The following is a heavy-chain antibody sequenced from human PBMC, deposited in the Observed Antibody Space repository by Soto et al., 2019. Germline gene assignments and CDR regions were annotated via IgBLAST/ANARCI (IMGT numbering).Heavy chain of an antibody. D-gene: IGHD5-18*01. J-gene: IGHJ4*02. CDR2: IRSKAYGGTT. CDR1: GFTFGDYA. CDR3: AIGIWEMDTIRPETY. V-gene: IGHV3-49*03. Sequence: GGSLRLSCAASGFTFGDYAMSWFRQAPGKGLEWVGFIRSKAYGGTTEYAASVKGRFTISRDDSKSIAYLQMNSLKTEDTAVYYCAIGIWEMDTIRPETYWGQGTLVTVS.